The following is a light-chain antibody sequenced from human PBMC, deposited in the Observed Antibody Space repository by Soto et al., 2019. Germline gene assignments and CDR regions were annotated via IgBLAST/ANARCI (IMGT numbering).Light chain of an antibody. CDR1: QSVGSY. V-gene: IGKV3-11*01. Sequence: EIVLTQSPATLSLSPGERATLSCRASQSVGSYLVWYQQKPGQAPRLLIHDASNRATGIPARFSGSGSGTDFTLTISSLESEDFAVYYCQQYGSSRFFGGGTKVDIK. CDR2: DAS. CDR3: QQYGSSRF. J-gene: IGKJ4*01.